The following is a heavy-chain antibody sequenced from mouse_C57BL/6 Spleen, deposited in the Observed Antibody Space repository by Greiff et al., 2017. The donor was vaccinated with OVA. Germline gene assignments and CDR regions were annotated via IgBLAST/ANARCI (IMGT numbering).Heavy chain of an antibody. D-gene: IGHD1-1*01. CDR1: GFSLTSYG. CDR3: ALCYYGSKNAMDY. J-gene: IGHJ4*01. Sequence: QVQLQQSGPGLVQPSQSLSITCTVSGFSLTSYGVHWVRQSPGKGLEWLGVIWRGGSTDYNAAFMSRLSITKDNSKSQVFFKMNSLQADDTAIYYCALCYYGSKNAMDYWGQGTSVTVSS. V-gene: IGHV2-5*01. CDR2: IWRGGST.